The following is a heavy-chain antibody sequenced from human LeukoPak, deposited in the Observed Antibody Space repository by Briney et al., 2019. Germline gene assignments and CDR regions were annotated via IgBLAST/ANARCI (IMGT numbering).Heavy chain of an antibody. D-gene: IGHD7-27*01. CDR3: AMNNWGLDY. CDR1: GGSFSGYY. V-gene: IGHV4-34*01. J-gene: IGHJ4*02. Sequence: SGTLSLTCAVYGGSFSGYYWSWIRQPPGKGLEWIGEINHSGSTDYNPSLKSRVTISVDTSKNQFSLKLSSVTAADTAVYYCAMNNWGLDYWGQGTLVTVSS. CDR2: INHSGST.